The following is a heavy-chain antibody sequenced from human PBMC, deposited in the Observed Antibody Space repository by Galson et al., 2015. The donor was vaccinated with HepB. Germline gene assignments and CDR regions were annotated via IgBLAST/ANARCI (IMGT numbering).Heavy chain of an antibody. CDR2: ISSSSSTI. D-gene: IGHD3-22*01. CDR1: GFTFSSYS. CDR3: ARAPLTTGSIWVYFEY. Sequence: SVKLSCEASGFTFSSYSMNWVRQAPGKGLEWVSYISSSSSTIYYADSVKGRFTITRDNAKNSPYLQMNSLRDEDTAVYYCARAPLTTGSIWVYFEYWGQGTLVTVSS. J-gene: IGHJ4*02. V-gene: IGHV3-48*02.